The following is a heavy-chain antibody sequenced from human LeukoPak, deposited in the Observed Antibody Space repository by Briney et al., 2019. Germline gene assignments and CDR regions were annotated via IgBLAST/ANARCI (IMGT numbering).Heavy chain of an antibody. Sequence: SETLSLTCTVSGGSISSYYWSWIRQPAGKGLEWIGRIYTSGSTNYNPSLKSRVTMSVDTSKNQFFLKLSSVTAADTAVYYCAGIFWSGSWWFDPWGQGTLVTVSS. CDR2: IYTSGST. J-gene: IGHJ5*02. CDR3: AGIFWSGSWWFDP. V-gene: IGHV4-4*07. CDR1: GGSISSYY. D-gene: IGHD3-3*01.